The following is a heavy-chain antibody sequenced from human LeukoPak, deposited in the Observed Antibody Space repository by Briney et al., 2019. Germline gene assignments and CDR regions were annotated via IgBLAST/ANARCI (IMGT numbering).Heavy chain of an antibody. CDR1: GGTFSSYA. Sequence: SCKASGGTFSSYAMSWVRQAPGKGLEWVSAISGSGGSTYYADSVKGRFTISRDNSKNTLYLQMNSLRAEDTAVYYCAKDLSTVTNWFDPWGQGTLVTVSS. J-gene: IGHJ5*02. CDR2: ISGSGGST. V-gene: IGHV3-23*01. CDR3: AKDLSTVTNWFDP. D-gene: IGHD4-17*01.